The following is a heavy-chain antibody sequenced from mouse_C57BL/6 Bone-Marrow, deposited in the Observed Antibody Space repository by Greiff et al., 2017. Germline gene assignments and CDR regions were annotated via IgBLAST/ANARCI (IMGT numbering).Heavy chain of an antibody. CDR3: AGSGDYDVGAWFAY. J-gene: IGHJ3*01. D-gene: IGHD2-4*01. Sequence: VQLQQPGAELVRPGSSVKLSCKASGYTFTSYWMDWVKQRPGQGLEWIGNIYPSDSETHYTQKFKDKATLTVDKSSSTAYMQLSSLTSEDSAVYYCAGSGDYDVGAWFAYWGQGTLVTVSA. CDR2: IYPSDSET. CDR1: GYTFTSYW. V-gene: IGHV1-61*01.